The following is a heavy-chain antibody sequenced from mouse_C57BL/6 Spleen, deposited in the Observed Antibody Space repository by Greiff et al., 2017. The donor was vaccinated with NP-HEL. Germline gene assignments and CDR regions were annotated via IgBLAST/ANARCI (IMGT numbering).Heavy chain of an antibody. Sequence: LKQSGPELVKPGASVKISCKASGYSFTGYYMNWVKQSPEKSLEWVGEINPSTGGTTYNQKFKAKATLTVDKSSSTAYMQLKSLTSEDSAVYYCARSGVTARDYYAMDYWGQGTSVTVSS. CDR1: GYSFTGYY. V-gene: IGHV1-42*01. D-gene: IGHD2-3*01. J-gene: IGHJ4*01. CDR3: ARSGVTARDYYAMDY. CDR2: INPSTGGT.